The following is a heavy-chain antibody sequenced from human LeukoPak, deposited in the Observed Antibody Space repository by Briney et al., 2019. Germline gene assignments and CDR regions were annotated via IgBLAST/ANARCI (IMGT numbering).Heavy chain of an antibody. V-gene: IGHV4-39*01. CDR2: IHYTGDM. J-gene: IGHJ6*03. Sequence: SETLSLTCTVSGGSISSSSYFWGWIRQPPGKGLEWIASIHYTGDMYFNPSLKGRVTISIDTSNKQFSLKMTSVTAADTALYFCARQLYTSGSYFAPIDVWGKGTTVTISS. D-gene: IGHD3-10*01. CDR3: ARQLYTSGSYFAPIDV. CDR1: GGSISSSSYF.